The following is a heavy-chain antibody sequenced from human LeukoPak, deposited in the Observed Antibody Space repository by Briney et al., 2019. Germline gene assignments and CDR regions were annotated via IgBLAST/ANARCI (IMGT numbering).Heavy chain of an antibody. CDR3: AREGPETYNFDF. D-gene: IGHD1-14*01. J-gene: IGHJ4*02. V-gene: IGHV1-46*01. CDR1: GYIFTDHY. CDR2: TRPSSGRT. Sequence: ASVKVSCKSSGYIFTDHYIHWVRQAPGQGPEWMGITRPSSGRTSYPQKFQGRVTMTWDMSTSTFYMELSSLTSDDTAVYYCAREGPETYNFDFWGQGTLVTASS.